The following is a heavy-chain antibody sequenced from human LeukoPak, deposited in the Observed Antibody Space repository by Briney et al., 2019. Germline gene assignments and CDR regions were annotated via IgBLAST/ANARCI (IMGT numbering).Heavy chain of an antibody. Sequence: SETLSLTCTVSGGSISSGDYYWSWIRQPPGKGLEWIGYIYYSGRTYYNPSLKSRVTISVDTSKNQFSLKLSSVTGADTAVYHCARGIAAAGTSSWWFDTWGQGTLVTVSS. CDR2: IYYSGRT. J-gene: IGHJ5*02. CDR3: ARGIAAAGTSSWWFDT. V-gene: IGHV4-30-4*01. CDR1: GGSISSGDYY. D-gene: IGHD6-13*01.